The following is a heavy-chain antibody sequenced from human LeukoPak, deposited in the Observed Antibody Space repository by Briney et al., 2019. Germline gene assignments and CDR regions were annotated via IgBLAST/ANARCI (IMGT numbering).Heavy chain of an antibody. Sequence: TGGSLRLSCAASGFSFSTYSMNWVRQAPGKGLEWVSYISSGSSIVYYADSVKGRFTISRDNSKNTLYLQMNSLRAEDTAVYYCARDKYSSSSYYFDYWGQGTLVTVSS. CDR1: GFSFSTYS. CDR3: ARDKYSSSSYYFDY. CDR2: ISSGSSIV. J-gene: IGHJ4*02. V-gene: IGHV3-48*01. D-gene: IGHD6-6*01.